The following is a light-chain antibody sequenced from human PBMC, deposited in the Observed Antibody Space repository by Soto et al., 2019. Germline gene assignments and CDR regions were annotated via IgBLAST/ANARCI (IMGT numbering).Light chain of an antibody. J-gene: IGKJ1*01. V-gene: IGKV1-5*03. CDR1: QSISNS. Sequence: DIQMTQSPSTLSASVGDRVTITCRATQSISNSLAWYQQKPGKAPKLLIYKASSLESGVPSRFSGSGSGTEFTLTITSLQPDDFATYYCQQYASFWTFGQ. CDR3: QQYASFWT. CDR2: KAS.